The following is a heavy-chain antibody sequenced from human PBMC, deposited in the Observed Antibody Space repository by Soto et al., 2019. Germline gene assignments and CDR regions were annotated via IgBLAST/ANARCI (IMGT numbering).Heavy chain of an antibody. V-gene: IGHV5-51*01. J-gene: IGHJ6*02. CDR2: IYPGDSDT. D-gene: IGHD4-17*01. CDR3: ARFPAVTTPYYYYYGMDV. Sequence: GESLKISCKGSGYSFTSYWIGWVRQMPGKGLEWMGIIYPGDSDTRYSPSFQGQVTISADKSISTAYLQWSSLKASDTAMYYCARFPAVTTPYYYYYGMDVWGQGTTVTVSS. CDR1: GYSFTSYW.